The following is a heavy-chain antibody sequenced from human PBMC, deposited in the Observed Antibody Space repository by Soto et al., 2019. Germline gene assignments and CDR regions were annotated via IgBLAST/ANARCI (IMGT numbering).Heavy chain of an antibody. CDR1: GFTLSRHW. J-gene: IGHJ6*02. D-gene: IGHD3-22*01. Sequence: EVQLVESGGGSVQPGGSLRLQCAASGFTLSRHWMYWVRQAPGKGLSWVSRITSDGGSARYADSVNGRFTVARDNAKNMVNLGMNGLRVEDWAVYYCATDAIYSSGHGMDVWGQGTPVTVSS. CDR2: ITSDGGSA. CDR3: ATDAIYSSGHGMDV. V-gene: IGHV3-74*01.